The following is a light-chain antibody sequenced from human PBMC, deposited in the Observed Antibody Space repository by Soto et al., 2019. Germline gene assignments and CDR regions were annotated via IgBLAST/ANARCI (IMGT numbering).Light chain of an antibody. CDR3: QTWDTGARVV. CDR1: SGHSSYA. V-gene: IGLV4-69*01. J-gene: IGLJ2*01. CDR2: LSSDGSH. Sequence: VVTQSPSASASLGASVKLTCTLSSGHSSYAIAWHQQQPEKGPRYLMKLSSDGSHSKGDGIPDRFSGSSSGAERYLTISSLQSEDEADYYCQTWDTGARVVFGGGTKVTVL.